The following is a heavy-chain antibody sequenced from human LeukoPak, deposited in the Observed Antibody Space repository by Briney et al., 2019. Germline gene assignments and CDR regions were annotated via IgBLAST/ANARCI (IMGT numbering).Heavy chain of an antibody. V-gene: IGHV4-61*01. CDR3: ATSVLPVDYFDY. J-gene: IGHJ4*02. CDR2: IYYSGST. CDR1: GGSISSSSYY. Sequence: PSETLSLTCTVSGGSISSSSYYWSWIRQPPGKGLEWIGYIYYSGSTNYKPSLKSRVTISLDTSKNQFSLKLSSVTAADTAVYYCATSVLPVDYFDYWGQGTLVTVSS. D-gene: IGHD2-2*01.